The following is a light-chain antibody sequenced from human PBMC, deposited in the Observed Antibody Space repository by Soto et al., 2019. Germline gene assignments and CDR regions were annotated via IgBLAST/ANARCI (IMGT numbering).Light chain of an antibody. V-gene: IGKV3-20*01. CDR2: GAS. J-gene: IGKJ4*01. Sequence: EIVLTQSPGTLSLSPGERATLSCRASQSVSNRYLAWYQLKPGQAPRLFIYGASSRATGLPDRFSGSGSGTDFLLTISSLEPEDFAVYYCQQYGSPPPTFGGGTKVEIK. CDR3: QQYGSPPPT. CDR1: QSVSNRY.